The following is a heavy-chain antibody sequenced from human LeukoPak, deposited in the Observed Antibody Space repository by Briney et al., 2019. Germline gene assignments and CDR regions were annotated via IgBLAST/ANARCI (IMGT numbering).Heavy chain of an antibody. CDR1: GFTFDDYG. V-gene: IGHV3-20*04. D-gene: IGHD3-3*01. CDR2: INWNGGST. J-gene: IGHJ4*02. Sequence: GGSLRLSCAASGFTFDDYGMSWVRQAPGKGLEWVSGINWNGGSTGYADSVKGRFTISRDNAKNSLYLQMNSLRAEDTALYYCARDKEAAVDFWSGYYPLWGQGTLVTVSS. CDR3: ARDKEAAVDFWSGYYPL.